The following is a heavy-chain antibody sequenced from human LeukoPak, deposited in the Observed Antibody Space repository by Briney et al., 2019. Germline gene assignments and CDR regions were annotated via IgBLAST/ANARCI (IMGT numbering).Heavy chain of an antibody. Sequence: SVKVSCKASGGTFSSYAISWVRQAPGQGLEWMGRIIPIFGTANYAQKFQGRVTVTTDESTSTAYMELSSLRSEDTAVYYCARQYDILTGHLDYWGQGTLVTVSS. CDR1: GGTFSSYA. V-gene: IGHV1-69*05. D-gene: IGHD3-9*01. CDR2: IIPIFGTA. J-gene: IGHJ4*02. CDR3: ARQYDILTGHLDY.